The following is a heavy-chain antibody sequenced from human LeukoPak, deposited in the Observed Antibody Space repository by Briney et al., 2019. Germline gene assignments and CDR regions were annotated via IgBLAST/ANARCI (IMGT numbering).Heavy chain of an antibody. CDR1: GFTFSSYG. CDR2: ISGSGGST. CDR3: ARSQRRNYFDY. V-gene: IGHV3-23*01. J-gene: IGHJ4*02. Sequence: GGSLRLSCAASGFTFSSYGMSWVRQAPGKGLEWVSAISGSGGSTYYADSVKGRFTISRDNSKNTLYLQMNSLRAEDTAVYYCARSQRRNYFDYWGQGTLVTVSS.